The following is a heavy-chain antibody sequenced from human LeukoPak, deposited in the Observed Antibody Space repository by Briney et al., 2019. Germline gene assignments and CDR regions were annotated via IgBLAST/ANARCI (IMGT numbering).Heavy chain of an antibody. J-gene: IGHJ3*01. V-gene: IGHV4-59*01. D-gene: IGHD1-26*01. Sequence: SETLSLTCTVSGGSINNYYWSWIRQPPGKGLEWIGYIYYSGSTNYNPSLKSRVTISVDTSKNQFSLKLSSVTAADTAVYYCGRGVIQLPPDVFDFWGKGKMVTVFS. CDR2: IYYSGST. CDR1: GGSINNYY. CDR3: GRGVIQLPPDVFDF.